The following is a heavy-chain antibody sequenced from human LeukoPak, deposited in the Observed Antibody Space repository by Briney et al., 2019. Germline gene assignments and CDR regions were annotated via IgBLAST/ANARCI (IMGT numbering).Heavy chain of an antibody. CDR1: GFTFSTYG. CDR3: ARGSSSCYY. CDR2: MRSDGSNT. Sequence: GGSLRLSCAASGFTFSTYGMHWVRQAPCKGLEWVAFMRSDGSNTYYGGSVKGRFTISRDNSNNTLYLKMKSLRAEDTAVYYCARGSSSCYYWGQGTLVTVSS. J-gene: IGHJ4*02. V-gene: IGHV3-30*02. D-gene: IGHD6-13*01.